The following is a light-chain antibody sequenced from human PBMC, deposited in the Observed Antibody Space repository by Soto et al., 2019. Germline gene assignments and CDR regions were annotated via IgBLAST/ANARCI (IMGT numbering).Light chain of an antibody. CDR3: QQRSSWPFT. CDR1: QSISSY. J-gene: IGKJ3*01. CDR2: DAS. Sequence: EIVLTQSPATLSLSPGERATLSCRASQSISSYLAWYQQKPDQAPRLLIYDASNSATGIPARFSGSGSGTDFTLTISSLAPEDFAVYYCQQRSSWPFTFGPGTKVDI. V-gene: IGKV3-11*01.